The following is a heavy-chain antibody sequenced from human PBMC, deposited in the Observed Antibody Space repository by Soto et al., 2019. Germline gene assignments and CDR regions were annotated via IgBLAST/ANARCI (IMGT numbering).Heavy chain of an antibody. V-gene: IGHV1-69*13. CDR3: ARDRLDCSGGSCYLGWIYP. CDR1: GGTFSSYA. J-gene: IGHJ5*02. D-gene: IGHD2-15*01. CDR2: IIPIFVTA. Sequence: SVKVSCKASGGTFSSYAISWVRQAPGQGLEWMGGIIPIFVTANYAQKFQGRVTITADESTSTAYMELSSLRSEDTAVYYCARDRLDCSGGSCYLGWIYPWGQGTLGTVSS.